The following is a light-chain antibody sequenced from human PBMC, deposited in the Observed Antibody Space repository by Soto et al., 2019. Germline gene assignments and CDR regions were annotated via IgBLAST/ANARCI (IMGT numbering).Light chain of an antibody. CDR1: SSDVGGYNY. V-gene: IGLV2-14*01. Sequence: QSALTQPASVSGSPGQSITISCTGTSSDVGGYNYVSWYQQHPGKAPKLMIYEVSNRPSGVSNRFSGSKSGNTASLTISGLQAEDEADYYCSSYTSSRTLVFGTATKVTVL. CDR2: EVS. CDR3: SSYTSSRTLV. J-gene: IGLJ1*01.